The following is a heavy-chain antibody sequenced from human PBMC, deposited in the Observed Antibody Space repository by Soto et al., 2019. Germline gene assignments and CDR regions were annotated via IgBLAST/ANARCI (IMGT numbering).Heavy chain of an antibody. D-gene: IGHD1-26*01. J-gene: IGHJ6*02. Sequence: GGSLRLSCAASGFTLNNYFMSWVRQAPGKGLEWVANIKQDGSEVYYVDSVKGRFTISRDNAKNSLYLQMSGLRAEDTAVYYCARNWREDYYGMDVWGQGTTVTVSS. CDR2: IKQDGSEV. V-gene: IGHV3-7*03. CDR1: GFTLNNYF. CDR3: ARNWREDYYGMDV.